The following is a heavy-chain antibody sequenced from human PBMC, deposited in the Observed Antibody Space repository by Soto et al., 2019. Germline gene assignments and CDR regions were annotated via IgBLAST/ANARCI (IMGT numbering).Heavy chain of an antibody. CDR3: FGGGGGPQ. D-gene: IGHD2-15*01. J-gene: IGHJ4*02. CDR1: GFTFSSYS. CDR2: IKPDGSAT. V-gene: IGHV3-7*03. Sequence: EVQLVESGGGLVQPGGSLRLSCAASGFTFSSYSMNWVRQAPGKGLEWVANIKPDGSATNYVDSVKGRFTISRDNVKNSVSLQMNSLRAEDTAVYFCFGGGGGPQWGQGTLVTVSS.